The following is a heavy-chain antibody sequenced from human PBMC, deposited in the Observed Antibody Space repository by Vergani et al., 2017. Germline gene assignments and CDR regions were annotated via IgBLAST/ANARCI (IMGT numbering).Heavy chain of an antibody. CDR1: GGSFSGYY. CDR2: INHSGST. D-gene: IGHD3-10*01. Sequence: QVQLQQWGAGLLKPSETLSLTCAVYGGSFSGYYWSWIRQPPGKGLEWIGKINHSGSTNYNPSLKSRVTISVDTSKNQFSLKLSSVTAADTAVYYCARGKYYYGSGSYWYYYGMDVWGQGTTVTVSS. J-gene: IGHJ6*02. CDR3: ARGKYYYGSGSYWYYYGMDV. V-gene: IGHV4-34*01.